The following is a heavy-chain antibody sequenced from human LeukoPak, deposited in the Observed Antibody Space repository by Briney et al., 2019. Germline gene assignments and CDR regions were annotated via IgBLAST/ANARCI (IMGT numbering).Heavy chain of an antibody. V-gene: IGHV4-4*07. J-gene: IGHJ4*03. Sequence: SETLSLTCTVSGGSISSYYWSWIRQPPGKGLEFIGRIYSSGTTIYNHSLVGRVTMSLETSSNRFSLSLTSVTAADTAVYYCSRISGGYYHYWGQGTLVTVSS. CDR2: IYSSGTT. CDR3: SRISGGYYHY. D-gene: IGHD1-26*01. CDR1: GGSISSYY.